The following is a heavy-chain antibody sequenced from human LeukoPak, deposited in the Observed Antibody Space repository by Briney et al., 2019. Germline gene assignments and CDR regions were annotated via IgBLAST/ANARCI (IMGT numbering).Heavy chain of an antibody. Sequence: GGSLRLSCAASGFTFSSYGMHWVRQAPGKGLEWVAFIRYDGSNKYYADSVKGRLTISRDNSKNTLYLQMNSLRAEDTAVYYCAKGTLLWFGEPNFDYWGQGTLVTVSS. CDR2: IRYDGSNK. D-gene: IGHD3-10*01. CDR1: GFTFSSYG. V-gene: IGHV3-30*02. J-gene: IGHJ4*02. CDR3: AKGTLLWFGEPNFDY.